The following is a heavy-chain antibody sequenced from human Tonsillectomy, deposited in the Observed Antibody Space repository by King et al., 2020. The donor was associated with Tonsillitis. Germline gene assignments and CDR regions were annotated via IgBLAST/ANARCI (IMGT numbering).Heavy chain of an antibody. CDR1: GGSFRGYY. Sequence: VQLQQWGAGLLKPSETLSLTCAVYGGSFRGYYWSWIRQPPGKGLEWIGEINHSGSTNYNPSLKSRVTISVDTSTNQFSLNLSSVTAADTAVYYCAKGFYCGSTSCHYYYYMDVWGKGTTVTVSS. D-gene: IGHD2-2*01. CDR3: AKGFYCGSTSCHYYYYMDV. CDR2: INHSGST. J-gene: IGHJ6*03. V-gene: IGHV4-34*01.